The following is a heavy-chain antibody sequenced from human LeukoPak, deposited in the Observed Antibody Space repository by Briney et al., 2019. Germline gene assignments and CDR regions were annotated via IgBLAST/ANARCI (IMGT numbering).Heavy chain of an antibody. CDR2: IYYSGST. J-gene: IGHJ5*02. V-gene: IGHV4-39*01. CDR1: GGSISSSSYY. D-gene: IGHD4-17*01. Sequence: SETLSLTCTVSGGSISSSSYYWGWIRQPPGKGLEWIGSIYYSGSTYYNPSLKSRVTISVDTSKNQFSLKLSSVTAADTAVYYCARRKTTVTTPRINCFDPWGQGTLVNVSP. CDR3: ARRKTTVTTPRINCFDP.